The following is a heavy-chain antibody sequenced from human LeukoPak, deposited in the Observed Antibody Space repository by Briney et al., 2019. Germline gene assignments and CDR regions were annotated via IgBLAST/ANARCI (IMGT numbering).Heavy chain of an antibody. CDR3: ARVKGYYYDTTELYYIDY. Sequence: SSQTLSLTCTVSGGSITSGGNYWTWIRQHPGKGLEWIGYIYYSGLSFYTPSLKSRITISLDTSKNQFSLNLSSVTAADTAMYYCARVKGYYYDTTELYYIDYWGQGTLVTVSS. V-gene: IGHV4-31*03. J-gene: IGHJ4*02. D-gene: IGHD3-22*01. CDR1: GGSITSGGNY. CDR2: IYYSGLS.